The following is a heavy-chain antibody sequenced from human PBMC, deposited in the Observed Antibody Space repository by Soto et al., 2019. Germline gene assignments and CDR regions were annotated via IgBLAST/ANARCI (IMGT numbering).Heavy chain of an antibody. CDR2: ISYDGSNK. J-gene: IGHJ1*01. V-gene: IGHV3-30-3*01. CDR1: GFTFSSYA. Sequence: QVQLVESGGGVVQPGRSLRLSCAASGFTFSSYAMHWVRQAPGKGLEWVAVISYDGSNKYYADSVKGRFTISRDNSKNTLYLQMNSLRAEDTAVYYCARDYGEYGSAEYFQHWGQGTLVTVSS. CDR3: ARDYGEYGSAEYFQH. D-gene: IGHD4-17*01.